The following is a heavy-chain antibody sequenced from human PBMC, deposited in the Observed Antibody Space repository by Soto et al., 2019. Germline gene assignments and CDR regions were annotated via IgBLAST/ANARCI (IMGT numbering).Heavy chain of an antibody. CDR3: ARRSSYDYVCGSYRYYFGI. D-gene: IGHD3-16*02. CDR2: IYYSGST. V-gene: IGHV4-61*10. Sequence: WRLYQQLTGKGLEWIGYIYYSGSTNYNPSLKSRVTISVDTSKNQFSLKLSSVTAADTAVYSCARRSSYDYVCGSYRYYFGIWGQGIL. J-gene: IGHJ4*02.